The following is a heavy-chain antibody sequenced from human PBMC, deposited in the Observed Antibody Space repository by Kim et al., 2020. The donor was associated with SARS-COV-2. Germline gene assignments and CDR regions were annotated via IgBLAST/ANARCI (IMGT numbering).Heavy chain of an antibody. CDR2: IYYSGTT. CDR1: SDSISSYY. V-gene: IGHV4-59*01. J-gene: IGHJ4*02. CDR3: ARSEGRGSWHQFAY. Sequence: SETLSLTCTVSSDSISSYYCSWIRQLPGKGLEWIGYIYYSGTTNYNPSLNSRVTISWDTSKNQFSLELTSVTDADTAVYYCARSEGRGSWHQFAYWGQG. D-gene: IGHD6-13*01.